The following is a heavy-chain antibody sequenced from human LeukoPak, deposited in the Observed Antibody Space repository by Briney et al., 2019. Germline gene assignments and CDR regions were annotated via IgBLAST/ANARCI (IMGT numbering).Heavy chain of an antibody. J-gene: IGHJ4*02. CDR1: GVSISSYY. V-gene: IGHV4-4*07. CDR3: ARYRCSSTSCYGFDY. CDR2: IYTSEST. Sequence: SETLSLTCTVSGVSISSYYWSWIRQPAGKGLECIGRIYTSESTNYNPSLKSRVTMSVDTSKNQFSLKLSSVTAADTAVYYCARYRCSSTSCYGFDYWGQGTLVTVSS. D-gene: IGHD2-2*01.